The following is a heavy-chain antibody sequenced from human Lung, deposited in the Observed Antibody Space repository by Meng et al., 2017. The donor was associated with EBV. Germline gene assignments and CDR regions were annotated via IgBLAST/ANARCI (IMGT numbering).Heavy chain of an antibody. Sequence: QVERQQWGAGLLKPSDTRSPTCAGYGGSCSGYYWNWIRQPPGKGLEWIGEINHSGSTNYNPSLKSRVTISVDTSKNQFSLKLSSVTAADTAVYYCARGGMTTVTTYYFDYWGQGTLVTVSS. CDR3: ARGGMTTVTTYYFDY. CDR1: GGSCSGYY. CDR2: INHSGST. V-gene: IGHV4-34*01. D-gene: IGHD4-17*01. J-gene: IGHJ4*02.